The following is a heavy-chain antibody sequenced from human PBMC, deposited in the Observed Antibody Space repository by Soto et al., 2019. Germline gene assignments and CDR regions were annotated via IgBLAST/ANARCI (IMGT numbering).Heavy chain of an antibody. CDR2: VNWNGGST. Sequence: EVQLVESGGGVLRPGGSLRLSCAASGFTFDDYGMSWARQAPGKGLEWGSGVNWNGGSTGYSDSVKGRFTISRDNANNALYLQMNSLSAEDTAFYYCVREASLNFDYWGQGTLVTVSS. D-gene: IGHD1-26*01. J-gene: IGHJ4*02. V-gene: IGHV3-20*04. CDR1: GFTFDDYG. CDR3: VREASLNFDY.